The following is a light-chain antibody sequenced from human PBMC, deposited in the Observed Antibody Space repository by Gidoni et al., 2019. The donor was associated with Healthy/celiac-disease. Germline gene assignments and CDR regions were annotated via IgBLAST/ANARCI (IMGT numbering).Light chain of an antibody. Sequence: IVMTQSPLFLPVTPGEPASISFRSSQSLLHSNGYNYLDWYLKKRGQSPQLLIYLGSNRASGVPDRFSGSGSGTDFTRKSSRVEAEDVGVYYCMQALQTPLLTFGGGTKVEIK. V-gene: IGKV2-28*01. CDR1: QSLLHSNGYNY. CDR3: MQALQTPLLT. J-gene: IGKJ4*01. CDR2: LGS.